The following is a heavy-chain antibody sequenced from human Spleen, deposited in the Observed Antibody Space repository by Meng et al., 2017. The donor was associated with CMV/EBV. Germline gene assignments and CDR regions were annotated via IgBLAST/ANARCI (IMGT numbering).Heavy chain of an antibody. CDR2: LYPGASET. CDR1: FTFSDYW. V-gene: IGHV5-51*01. CDR3: ARHRALTSSWFSNFDV. Sequence: FTFSDYWIAWVRRMPGKGLEWVGTLYPGASETRYNPSFQGQVTISADKSLSTAYLQWNSLKASDTAMYYCARHRALTSSWFSNFDVWGQGALVTVSS. J-gene: IGHJ4*02. D-gene: IGHD3-9*01.